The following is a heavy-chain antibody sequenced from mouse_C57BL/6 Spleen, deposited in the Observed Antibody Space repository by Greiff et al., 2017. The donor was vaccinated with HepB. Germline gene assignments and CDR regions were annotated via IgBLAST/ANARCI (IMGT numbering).Heavy chain of an antibody. CDR2: ISNGGGST. J-gene: IGHJ3*01. CDR1: GFTFSDYY. Sequence: EVNVVESGGGLVQPGGSLKLSCAASGFTFSDYYMYWVRQTPEKRLEWVAYISNGGGSTYYPDTVKGRFTISRDNAKNTLYLQMSRLKSEDTAMYYCARHDDYDTGAWFAYWGQGTLVTVSA. D-gene: IGHD2-4*01. V-gene: IGHV5-12*01. CDR3: ARHDDYDTGAWFAY.